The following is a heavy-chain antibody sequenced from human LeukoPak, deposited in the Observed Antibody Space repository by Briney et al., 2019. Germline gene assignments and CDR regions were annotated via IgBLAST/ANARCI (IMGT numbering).Heavy chain of an antibody. D-gene: IGHD3-10*01. CDR1: GFTFSNYG. J-gene: IGHJ5*02. CDR3: AKDLLRDRWFGES. CDR2: IRYEGSSK. Sequence: GGSPRLSCAASGFTFSNYGMHWVRQAPDKGLEWVAFIRYEGSSKYYADSVKGRFTISRDNSKNTLYLQMDSLRPEDTAIYYCAKDLLRDRWFGESWGQGTLVSVSS. V-gene: IGHV3-30*02.